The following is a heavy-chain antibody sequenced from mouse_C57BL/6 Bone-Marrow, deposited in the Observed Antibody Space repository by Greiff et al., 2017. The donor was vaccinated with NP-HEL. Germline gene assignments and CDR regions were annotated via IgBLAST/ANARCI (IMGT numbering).Heavy chain of an antibody. CDR2: IDPSDSET. CDR3: ARRRLAYAMDY. CDR1: GYTFTSYW. D-gene: IGHD3-2*02. J-gene: IGHJ4*01. Sequence: QVQLQQSGAELVRPGSSVKLSCKASGYTFTSYWMHWVKQRPIQGLEWIGNIDPSDSETHYNQKFKDKATLTVDKSSSTAYMQLSSLTSEDSAVYYCARRRLAYAMDYWGQGTSVTVSS. V-gene: IGHV1-52*01.